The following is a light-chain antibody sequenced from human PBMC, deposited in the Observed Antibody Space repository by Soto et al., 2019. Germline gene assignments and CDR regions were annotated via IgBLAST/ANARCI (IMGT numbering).Light chain of an antibody. CDR2: AVS. V-gene: IGKV3-11*01. J-gene: IGKJ1*01. CDR1: QIVSTY. Sequence: EIVLTQSPATLSLSPVERATLSFRASQIVSTYLAWYQQRPGQAPRLLIFAVSSRATGIPARFSGSGSGTDFTLTISSLEPEDFAVYYCQQRSNWPRTFGQGTKVDIK. CDR3: QQRSNWPRT.